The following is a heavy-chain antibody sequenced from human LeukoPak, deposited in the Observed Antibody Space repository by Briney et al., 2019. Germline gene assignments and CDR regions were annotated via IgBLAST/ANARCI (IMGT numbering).Heavy chain of an antibody. Sequence: SEILSLACSVSGGSISSYYWSWIRQPPGKGLEWIGFIYYSGSTNYSPSLKGRVTISVDTSKNQFSLKLTSVTAADTAVYYCARHGNGAFGIWGQGTMVTVSS. CDR3: ARHGNGAFGI. V-gene: IGHV4-59*08. CDR1: GGSISSYY. CDR2: IYYSGST. D-gene: IGHD1-1*01. J-gene: IGHJ3*02.